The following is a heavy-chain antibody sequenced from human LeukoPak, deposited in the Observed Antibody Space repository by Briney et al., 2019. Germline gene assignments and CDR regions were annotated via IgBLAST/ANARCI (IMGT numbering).Heavy chain of an antibody. J-gene: IGHJ4*02. V-gene: IGHV4-59*01. CDR3: ATSPAYSPFDY. D-gene: IGHD2-15*01. CDR1: GGSISTYY. Sequence: PSETLSLTCTVSGGSISTYYLNWIRQPPGKGLEWIGYIYYSGTTNYNPSLKSRVTISVDTSKNQFSLKLSSVTAADTAVYYCATSPAYSPFDYWGQGTLVTVSS. CDR2: IYYSGTT.